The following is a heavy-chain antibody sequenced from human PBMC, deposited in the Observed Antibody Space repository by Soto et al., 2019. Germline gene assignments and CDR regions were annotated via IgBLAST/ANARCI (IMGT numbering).Heavy chain of an antibody. V-gene: IGHV1-69*06. Sequence: QVQLVQSGAEVKKPGSSVKVSCKVSGGTFNIRWVRQSPGQGLEWMGGIIPVIDTANYARKFQGRVVISADRATNIGYMEMMRLTLEDTAVYYCARGSGADAFDIWGQGTMVTVSS. D-gene: IGHD7-27*01. CDR1: GGTFN. J-gene: IGHJ3*02. CDR2: IIPVIDTA. CDR3: ARGSGADAFDI.